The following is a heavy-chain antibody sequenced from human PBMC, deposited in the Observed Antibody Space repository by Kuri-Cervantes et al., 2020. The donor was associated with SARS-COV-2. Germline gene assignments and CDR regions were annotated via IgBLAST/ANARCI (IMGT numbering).Heavy chain of an antibody. CDR3: ARVDIGFDSGKYYNFVGWFDP. V-gene: IGHV1/OR15-1*04. J-gene: IGHJ5*02. CDR2: INPNSGGT. CDR1: GYTFIDYY. D-gene: IGHD3-10*01. Sequence: ASVKVSCKASGYTFIDYYMNWVPQAPGQGLEWMGRINPNSGGTNSAQKFQGRVTISADESTRTVYMELTSLRFEDTATYYCARVDIGFDSGKYYNFVGWFDPWGQGTLVTVSS.